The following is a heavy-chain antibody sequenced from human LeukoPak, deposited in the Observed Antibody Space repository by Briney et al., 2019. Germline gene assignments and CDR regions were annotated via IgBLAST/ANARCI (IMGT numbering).Heavy chain of an antibody. CDR3: TRVDSSGYYDY. CDR2: IYSGGSM. J-gene: IGHJ4*02. V-gene: IGHV3-53*01. D-gene: IGHD3-22*01. Sequence: GGSLRLSXAASGFTVSSNYMSWVRQAPGKGLEWVSVIYSGGSMYYADSVKGRFTISRDNSKNTLYLQMNSLRAEDTAVYYCTRVDSSGYYDYWGQGTLVTVSS. CDR1: GFTVSSNY.